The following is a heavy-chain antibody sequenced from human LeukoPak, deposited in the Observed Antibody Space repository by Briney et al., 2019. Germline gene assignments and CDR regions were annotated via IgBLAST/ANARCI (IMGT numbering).Heavy chain of an antibody. V-gene: IGHV1-46*01. CDR1: GSTFTSYY. J-gene: IGHJ5*02. Sequence: ASVKVSCTASGSTFTSYYMHWVRQAPGQGLEWMGIINTSGGSTSYAQTFQGRVTMTSDMSTSTVYMELSSLRSEDTSVYYCAIAGLIAARPARCGPWGQETLVTVSS. CDR2: INTSGGST. D-gene: IGHD6-6*01. CDR3: AIAGLIAARPARCGP.